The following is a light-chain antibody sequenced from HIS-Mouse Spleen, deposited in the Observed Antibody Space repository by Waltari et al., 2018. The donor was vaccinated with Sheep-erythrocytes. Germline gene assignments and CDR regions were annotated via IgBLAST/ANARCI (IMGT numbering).Light chain of an antibody. CDR3: CSYAGSSTLV. J-gene: IGLJ3*02. CDR1: SSDVGSYTL. V-gene: IGLV2-23*01. Sequence: QSALTQPASGSGSPGQSITIAGTGTSSDVGSYTLVSWYQQHPGKAPKLMIYEGSKRPSGVSNRFSGSKSGNTASVTISGLQAEDEADYYCCSYAGSSTLVFGGGTKLTVL. CDR2: EGS.